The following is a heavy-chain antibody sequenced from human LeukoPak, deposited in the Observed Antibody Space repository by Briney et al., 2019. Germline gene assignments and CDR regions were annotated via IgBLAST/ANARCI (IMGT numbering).Heavy chain of an antibody. V-gene: IGHV3-23*01. J-gene: IGHJ4*02. CDR3: AKDFVVVPGNVNYFDY. CDR1: GFTFSNYA. Sequence: PGGSLRLSCAASGFTFSNYAMSWVRQAPGKGLELVSAIRGSGDNTYYADSVKGRFTVSRDNSKNTLYVQMKSLRAEDTAVYYCAKDFVVVPGNVNYFDYWGQGTLVTVSS. D-gene: IGHD2-21*02. CDR2: IRGSGDNT.